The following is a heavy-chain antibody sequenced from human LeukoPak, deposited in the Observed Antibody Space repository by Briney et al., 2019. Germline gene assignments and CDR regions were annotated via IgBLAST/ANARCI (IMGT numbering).Heavy chain of an antibody. D-gene: IGHD5-24*01. CDR2: ISSSSSYI. J-gene: IGHJ4*02. CDR1: GFTFSSYS. CDR3: ARDRDGYNSEASDY. V-gene: IGHV3-21*01. Sequence: KPGGSLRLSCGASGFTFSSYSMNWVRQAPGKGVEWVSSISSSSSYIYYAASVKSRFTISRDNAKNSLYLQMNGLRAEDTAVYYCARDRDGYNSEASDYWGQGTLVTVSS.